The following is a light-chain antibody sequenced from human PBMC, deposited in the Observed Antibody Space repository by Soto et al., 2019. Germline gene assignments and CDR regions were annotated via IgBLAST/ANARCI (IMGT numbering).Light chain of an antibody. V-gene: IGKV3-20*01. J-gene: IGKJ4*01. Sequence: IVLMQSPGILSLSSGEGATLSCRASQSVSSSYLAWYQQKPGQAPRLLIYGASSRATGIPDRFSGSGSGTDFTLTISRLEPEDFAVYYCQQYGTSPTTFGGGTKVDIK. CDR1: QSVSSSY. CDR2: GAS. CDR3: QQYGTSPTT.